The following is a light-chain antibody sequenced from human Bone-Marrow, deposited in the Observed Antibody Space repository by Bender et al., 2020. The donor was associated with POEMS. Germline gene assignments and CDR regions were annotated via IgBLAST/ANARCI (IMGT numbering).Light chain of an antibody. CDR1: GSDLGGFNS. Sequence: QSALTQPASVSGSPGQSITISCTATGSDLGGFNSVSWYQQHPGKAPKLIIYEFSTRPSGVPDRFSGSGSGNTASLTVSGLQAEDEAEYYCSAYTGSNSPDVFRAGTKVTVL. CDR3: SAYTGSNSPDV. J-gene: IGLJ1*01. V-gene: IGLV2-8*01. CDR2: EFS.